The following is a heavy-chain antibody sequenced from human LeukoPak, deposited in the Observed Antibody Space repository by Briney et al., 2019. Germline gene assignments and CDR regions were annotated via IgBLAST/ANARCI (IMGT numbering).Heavy chain of an antibody. J-gene: IGHJ4*02. D-gene: IGHD3-10*01. Sequence: PGGSLRLSCAASGFTVSNNYMSWVRQAPGKKLEWVSDIYSDGTTFYADSVKGRFTISRDNSKNTLYLQMNSLRAEDTAVYHCARVNYYGSGSYPFDYWGQGTLVTVSS. V-gene: IGHV3-53*01. CDR2: IYSDGTT. CDR1: GFTVSNNY. CDR3: ARVNYYGSGSYPFDY.